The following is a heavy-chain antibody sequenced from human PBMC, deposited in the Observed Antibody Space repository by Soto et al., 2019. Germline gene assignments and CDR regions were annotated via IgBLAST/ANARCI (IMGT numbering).Heavy chain of an antibody. CDR1: GGSITSGGYS. J-gene: IGHJ5*02. CDR3: ARRNGARAGFDP. CDR2: TYQSGSA. V-gene: IGHV4-30-2*06. Sequence: SETLSLTCTVSGGSITSGGYSWTWIRQSPGKGLEWIGYTYQSGSAYYNPSLKSRVTISVDTSKNQFSLKLSSVTAADTAVYYCARRNGARAGFDPWGQGTLVTVSS. D-gene: IGHD1-1*01.